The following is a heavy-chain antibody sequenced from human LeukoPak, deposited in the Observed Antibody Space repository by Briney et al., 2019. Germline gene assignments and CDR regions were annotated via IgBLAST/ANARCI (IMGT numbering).Heavy chain of an antibody. Sequence: PSETLSLTCAVSGGSISSSNWWSWVRQPPGKGLEWIGEIYHSGSTNYNPSLKSRVTISVDTSKNQFSLKLSSVTAADTAVYYCARGSIGAPHHFDYWGQGTLVTVSS. CDR3: ARGSIGAPHHFDY. V-gene: IGHV4-4*02. CDR1: GGSISSSNW. CDR2: IYHSGST. J-gene: IGHJ4*02. D-gene: IGHD3-10*01.